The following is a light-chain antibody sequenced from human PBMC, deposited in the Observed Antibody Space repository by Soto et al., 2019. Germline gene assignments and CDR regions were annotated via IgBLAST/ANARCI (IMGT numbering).Light chain of an antibody. J-gene: IGLJ1*01. Sequence: QSALTQTASVSASPGQSITISCTGTSSDVGAYNYVSWYQQHPGKAPKLMIYEVSNRPSGVSNRFSGSKSGSTASLTISGLQAEDEADYYCSSYTSSSTLAYVFGTGTKLTVL. CDR2: EVS. V-gene: IGLV2-14*01. CDR1: SSDVGAYNY. CDR3: SSYTSSSTLAYV.